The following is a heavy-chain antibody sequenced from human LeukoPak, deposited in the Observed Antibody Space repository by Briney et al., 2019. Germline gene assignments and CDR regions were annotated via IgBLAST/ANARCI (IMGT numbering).Heavy chain of an antibody. J-gene: IGHJ4*02. V-gene: IGHV4-39*01. CDR3: ARTTRITIFGVVTVPYYFDY. D-gene: IGHD3-3*01. Sequence: SETLSLTCTVSGGSISSSSYYWGWIRQPPGKGLEWIGSIYHSGSTYYNPSLKSRVTISVDTSKNQFSLKLSSVTAADTAVNYCARTTRITIFGVVTVPYYFDYWGQGTLVTVSS. CDR1: GGSISSSSYY. CDR2: IYHSGST.